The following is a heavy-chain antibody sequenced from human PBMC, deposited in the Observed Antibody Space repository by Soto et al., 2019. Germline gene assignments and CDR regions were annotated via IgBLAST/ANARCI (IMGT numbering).Heavy chain of an antibody. D-gene: IGHD3-16*01. CDR2: ISPGGDIR. Sequence: SGGSLRLSCAASGFSFRDHYMTWIRQAPGKGLELLSYISPGGDIRNYVDSVKGRFTISRDNAKNSLYLHMNSLRAEDTAVYYCTRDPRITDFWGQGTLVTVSS. CDR1: GFSFRDHY. CDR3: TRDPRITDF. V-gene: IGHV3-11*01. J-gene: IGHJ4*02.